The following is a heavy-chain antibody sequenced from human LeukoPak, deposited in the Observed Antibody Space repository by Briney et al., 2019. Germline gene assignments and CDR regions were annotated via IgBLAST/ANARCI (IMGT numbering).Heavy chain of an antibody. J-gene: IGHJ6*02. V-gene: IGHV1-2*02. CDR1: GYTFTGYN. Sequence: GASVKVSCKASGYTFTGYNMHWVRQAPGQGLEWMGWINPNSGGTNYAQKFQGRVTMTRDTSISTAYMELSRLRSDDTAVYYCARAMVEYYYGMDVWGQGTTVTVSS. CDR3: ARAMVEYYYGMDV. CDR2: INPNSGGT. D-gene: IGHD3-10*01.